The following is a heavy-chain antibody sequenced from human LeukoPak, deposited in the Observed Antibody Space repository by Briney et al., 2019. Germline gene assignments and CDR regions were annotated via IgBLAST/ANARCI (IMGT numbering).Heavy chain of an antibody. CDR2: INWNGAST. Sequence: PGGSLRLSCAASGFRFDDHGMSWVRQVPGKGLEWVSGINWNGASTGYGDSVKGRFTISRGNAKNSLYLQMNSLRAEDTALYYCAGGDRNGWYFDYWGQGTLVTVSS. J-gene: IGHJ4*02. V-gene: IGHV3-20*04. D-gene: IGHD6-19*01. CDR1: GFRFDDHG. CDR3: AGGDRNGWYFDY.